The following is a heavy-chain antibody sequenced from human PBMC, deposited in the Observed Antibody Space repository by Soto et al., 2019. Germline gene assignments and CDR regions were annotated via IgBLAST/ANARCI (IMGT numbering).Heavy chain of an antibody. J-gene: IGHJ5*02. D-gene: IGHD6-19*01. V-gene: IGHV4-61*05. Sequence: PSETLSLTCTVSVGSISSSISSYYWNWIRQPPGKGLEWIGYINYSGSISYNSSLKSRATISIDTSKNQFSLELSSVTAADTAVYYCARWYTSGWYGWFDPWGQGTLVTVSS. CDR1: VGSISSSISSYY. CDR3: ARWYTSGWYGWFDP. CDR2: INYSGSI.